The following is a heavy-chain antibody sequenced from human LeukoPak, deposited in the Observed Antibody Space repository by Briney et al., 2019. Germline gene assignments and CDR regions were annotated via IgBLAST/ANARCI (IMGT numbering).Heavy chain of an antibody. J-gene: IGHJ2*01. Sequence: GGPLRLSCAASGFTVNSNYMSWVRQAPGKGLEWVAVISYDGNNKYYADSVKGRFTISRDNSKKTLYLQMNSLRAEDTAVYYCARDGYNEEDWYFDLWGRGILVTVSS. CDR1: GFTVNSNY. CDR3: ARDGYNEEDWYFDL. V-gene: IGHV3-30-3*01. D-gene: IGHD5-24*01. CDR2: ISYDGNNK.